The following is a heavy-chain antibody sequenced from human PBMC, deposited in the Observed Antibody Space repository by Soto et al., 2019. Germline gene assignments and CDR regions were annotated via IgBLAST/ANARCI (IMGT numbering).Heavy chain of an antibody. CDR3: TSGPPMYCSSSSCYASPFDY. CDR2: INSDGSSI. J-gene: IGHJ4*02. D-gene: IGHD2-2*01. Sequence: PGGSLRLSCAASGFTLSSYWMHWVRQAPGKGLVWVSRINSDGSSISYADSVKGRFTISRDNAKNTLYLQMNSLRAEDTAVYYCTSGPPMYCSSSSCYASPFDYWGQGT. CDR1: GFTLSSYW. V-gene: IGHV3-74*01.